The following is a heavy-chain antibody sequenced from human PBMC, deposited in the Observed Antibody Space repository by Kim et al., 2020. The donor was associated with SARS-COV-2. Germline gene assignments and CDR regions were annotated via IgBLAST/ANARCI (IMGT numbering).Heavy chain of an antibody. CDR3: AGLSSPSYYYYYGMDV. CDR1: GYTFTSYA. Sequence: ASVKVSCKASGYTFTSYAMNWVRQAPGQGLEWMGWINTNTGNPTYAQGFTGRFVFSLDTSVSTAYLQISSRKAEDTAVYYCAGLSSPSYYYYYGMDVWGQGTTGTVSS. J-gene: IGHJ6*02. V-gene: IGHV7-4-1*02. D-gene: IGHD6-6*01. CDR2: INTNTGNP.